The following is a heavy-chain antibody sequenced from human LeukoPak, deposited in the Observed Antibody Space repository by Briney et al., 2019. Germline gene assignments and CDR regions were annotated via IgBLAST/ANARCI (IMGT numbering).Heavy chain of an antibody. V-gene: IGHV3-21*01. D-gene: IGHD2-15*01. CDR2: ISSSSGYI. J-gene: IGHJ4*02. CDR1: GFTFSSYS. CDR3: ARGVRGYCSGGSCDLYYFDY. Sequence: GGSLRLSCAASGFTFSSYSMNWVRQAPGKGLEWVSSISSSSGYIYYADSVKGRFTISRDNAKNSLYLQMNSLRAEDTAVYYCARGVRGYCSGGSCDLYYFDYWGQGTLVTVSS.